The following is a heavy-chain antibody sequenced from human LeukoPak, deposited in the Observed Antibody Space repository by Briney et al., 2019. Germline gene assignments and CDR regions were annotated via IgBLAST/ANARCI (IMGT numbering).Heavy chain of an antibody. CDR1: GFTFSSYW. V-gene: IGHV3-74*01. Sequence: GGSLRLSCAASGFTFSSYWMHWVRQAPGKGLVWVSRINSDGSATNYADSVKGRFTISRDNSKNTLYLQMNSLRAEDTAVYYCAKAPYGDYAPFDIWGQGTMVTVSS. CDR2: INSDGSAT. CDR3: AKAPYGDYAPFDI. D-gene: IGHD4-17*01. J-gene: IGHJ3*02.